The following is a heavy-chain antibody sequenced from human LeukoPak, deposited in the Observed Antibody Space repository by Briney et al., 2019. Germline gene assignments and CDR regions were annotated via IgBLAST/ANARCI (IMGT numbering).Heavy chain of an antibody. J-gene: IGHJ4*02. V-gene: IGHV3-33*01. CDR1: GFSFSSFG. D-gene: IGHD2-15*01. CDR2: IRVDDK. Sequence: GGSLRLSCVASGFSFSSFGMVWVRQAPDRGLEWVSLIRVDDKYYADSVKGRFTISRDNSKNTLYLQMDSLRAEDTAVYYCARYCSGSCYSGVDYWGRGTLVTVPS. CDR3: ARYCSGSCYSGVDY.